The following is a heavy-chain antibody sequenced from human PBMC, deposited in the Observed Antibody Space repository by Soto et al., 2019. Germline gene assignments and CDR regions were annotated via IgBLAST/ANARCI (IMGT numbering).Heavy chain of an antibody. Sequence: GGSLRLSCAASGFTFSSYAMHWVRQAPGKGLESVAIISYDGSKKYYADSVKGRFTISRDSSKNTLYLQMNSLRTEDTAVFYCARERQQLLLAYYGMDVWGQGTTVTVSS. CDR3: ARERQQLLLAYYGMDV. CDR2: ISYDGSKK. D-gene: IGHD6-13*01. V-gene: IGHV3-30-3*01. CDR1: GFTFSSYA. J-gene: IGHJ6*02.